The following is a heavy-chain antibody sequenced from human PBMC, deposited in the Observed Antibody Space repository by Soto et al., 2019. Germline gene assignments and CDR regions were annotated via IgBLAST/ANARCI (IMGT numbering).Heavy chain of an antibody. J-gene: IGHJ6*03. Sequence: GGSLRLTCAASGFTFSSYGMHWVRKAPGKGLEWVAVIWYDGSNKYYADSVKGRFTISRDNSKNTLYLQMNSLRAEDTAVYYCARDRRPYYDFWSGYPYYMDVWGKGTTVTVSS. CDR2: IWYDGSNK. CDR3: ARDRRPYYDFWSGYPYYMDV. D-gene: IGHD3-3*01. CDR1: GFTFSSYG. V-gene: IGHV3-33*01.